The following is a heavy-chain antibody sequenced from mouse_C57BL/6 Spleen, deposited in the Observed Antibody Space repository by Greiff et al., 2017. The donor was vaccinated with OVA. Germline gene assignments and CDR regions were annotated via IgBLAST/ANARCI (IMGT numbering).Heavy chain of an antibody. CDR3: ARTRGTTVEDWYFDV. J-gene: IGHJ1*03. V-gene: IGHV1-20*01. Sequence: VQLQQSGPELVKPGDSVKISCKASGYSFTGYFMNWVMQSHGKSLEWIGRINPYNGDTFYNQKFKGKATLTVDKSSSTAHMELRSLTSEDTAVYYGARTRGTTVEDWYFDVWGTGTTVTVSS. CDR1: GYSFTGYF. CDR2: INPYNGDT. D-gene: IGHD1-1*01.